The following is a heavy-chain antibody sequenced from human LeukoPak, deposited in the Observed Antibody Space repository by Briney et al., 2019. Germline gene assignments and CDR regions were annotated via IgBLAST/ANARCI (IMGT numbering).Heavy chain of an antibody. CDR1: GFSFSSYW. Sequence: PGGSLRLSCAASGFSFSSYWMSWVRQAPGKGLEWVANIKQDGSEKYYVDSVKGRFTISRDNAKNSLYLQMNSLRAEGTAVYCCARVGMTTVLYYYYYYMDVWGKGTTVTVSS. D-gene: IGHD4-17*01. CDR2: IKQDGSEK. J-gene: IGHJ6*03. CDR3: ARVGMTTVLYYYYYYMDV. V-gene: IGHV3-7*01.